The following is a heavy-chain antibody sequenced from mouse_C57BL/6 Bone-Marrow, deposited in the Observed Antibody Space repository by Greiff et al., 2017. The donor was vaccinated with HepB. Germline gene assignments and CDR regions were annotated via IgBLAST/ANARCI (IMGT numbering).Heavy chain of an antibody. CDR2: LCSGGST. V-gene: IGHV2-2*01. CDR3: ARSPSLITTVVATPFAY. CDR1: GFSLTSYG. J-gene: IGHJ3*01. D-gene: IGHD1-1*01. Sequence: QVQLKESGPGLVQPSQSLSITCTVSGFSLTSYGVPWVRQSPGKGLEWRGVLCSGGSTDYNAAFISRMSISKDNYKSQVFFKMNSLQADDTAIYYCARSPSLITTVVATPFAYWGQGTLVTVSA.